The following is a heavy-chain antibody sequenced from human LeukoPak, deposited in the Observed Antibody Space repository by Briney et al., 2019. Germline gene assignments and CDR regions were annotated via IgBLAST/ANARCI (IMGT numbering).Heavy chain of an antibody. D-gene: IGHD2-2*01. CDR3: AKDSGYCSSTSCLEIDY. J-gene: IGHJ4*02. CDR1: GFTFSSYA. Sequence: GSLRLSCAASGFTFSSYAMSWVRQAPGKGLEWVSAISGSGGSTYYADSVKGRFTISRDNSKNTLYLQMNSLRAEDTVVYYCAKDSGYCSSTSCLEIDYWGQGTLVTVSS. CDR2: ISGSGGST. V-gene: IGHV3-23*01.